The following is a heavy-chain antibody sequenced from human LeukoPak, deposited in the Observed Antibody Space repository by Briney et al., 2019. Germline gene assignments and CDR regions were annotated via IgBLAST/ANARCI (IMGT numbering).Heavy chain of an antibody. V-gene: IGHV3-33*06. D-gene: IGHD6-13*01. CDR2: IWYDGSYK. CDR1: GFTFSYYG. CDR3: AKIVQFTAATGTGLDY. J-gene: IGHJ4*02. Sequence: GGSLRLSCAASGFTFSYYGMHWVRQAPGKGLDWAAVIWYDGSYKYYADSVKGRFTISRDNSKNTMYLQMNSLRAEDTAVYYCAKIVQFTAATGTGLDYWGQGTLVTVSP.